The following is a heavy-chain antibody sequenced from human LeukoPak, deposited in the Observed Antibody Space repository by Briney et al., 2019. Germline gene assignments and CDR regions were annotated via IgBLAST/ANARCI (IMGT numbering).Heavy chain of an antibody. J-gene: IGHJ4*02. V-gene: IGHV3-13*01. D-gene: IGHD5-12*01. CDR3: ARDFRGYSGYEHDFELDY. CDR1: GFTFSSYD. Sequence: GGSLRLSCAASGFTFSSYDMHWVRQATGKGLEWVSAIGTAGDTYYPGSVKGRFTISRENAKNSLYLQMNSLRAGDTAVYYCARDFRGYSGYEHDFELDYWGQGTLVTVSS. CDR2: IGTAGDT.